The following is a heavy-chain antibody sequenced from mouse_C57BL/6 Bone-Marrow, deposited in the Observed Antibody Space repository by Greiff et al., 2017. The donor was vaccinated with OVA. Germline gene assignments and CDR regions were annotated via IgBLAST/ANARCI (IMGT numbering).Heavy chain of an antibody. J-gene: IGHJ3*01. CDR3: TRSYGSSPWSAY. CDR2: IYPGNSDT. Sequence: VQLQQSGTVLARPGASVKMSCKTSGYTFTSYWMHWVKQRPGQGLEWIGAIYPGNSDTSYNQKFKGKAKLTAVTSASTAYMELSSLTNEDSAVYYCTRSYGSSPWSAYWGQGTLVTVSA. D-gene: IGHD1-1*01. CDR1: GYTFTSYW. V-gene: IGHV1-5*01.